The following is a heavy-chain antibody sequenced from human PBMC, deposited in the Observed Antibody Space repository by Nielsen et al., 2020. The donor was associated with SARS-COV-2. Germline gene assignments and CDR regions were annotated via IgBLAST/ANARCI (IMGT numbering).Heavy chain of an antibody. V-gene: IGHV3-30*04. CDR1: GFTFSSYA. CDR3: ARDQVGATSGGFDY. CDR2: ISYDGSNK. J-gene: IGHJ4*02. D-gene: IGHD1-26*01. Sequence: GGSLRLSCAASGFTFSSYAMHWVRQAPGKGLEWVAVISYDGSNKYYADSVKGRFTISRDNSKNTLYLQMNSLRAEDTAVYYCARDQVGATSGGFDYWGQGTLVTVSS.